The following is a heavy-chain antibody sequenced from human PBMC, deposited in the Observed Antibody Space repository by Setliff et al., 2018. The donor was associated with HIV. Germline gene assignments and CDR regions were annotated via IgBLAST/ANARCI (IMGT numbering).Heavy chain of an antibody. Sequence: SETLSLTCSVSGDSISRNNYYWGWTRQSPGKGLEWVGSISSSGGTSYSAASLKSRVTLSIDTSKNQFSLNLTSVTAADTAVYYCARDRMSSGYTAAFEIWGQGTVVTVSS. CDR2: ISSSGGT. D-gene: IGHD3-22*01. CDR1: GDSISRNNYY. CDR3: ARDRMSSGYTAAFEI. V-gene: IGHV4-39*07. J-gene: IGHJ3*02.